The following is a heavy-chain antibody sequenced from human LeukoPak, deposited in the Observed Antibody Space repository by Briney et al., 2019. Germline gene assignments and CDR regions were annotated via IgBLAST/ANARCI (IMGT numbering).Heavy chain of an antibody. J-gene: IGHJ4*02. CDR1: GFSFRDRY. CDR3: VRETGWLFDF. D-gene: IGHD5-12*01. CDR2: ISPNSDNI. Sequence: GGSLRLSCAATGFSFRDRYMSWIRQAPGKGMEWVAYISPNSDNIHYADSVKGRFTISRDNAKNSLFLQVNSLRAEDTAVYYCVRETGWLFDFWGQGTLIIVSS. V-gene: IGHV3-11*04.